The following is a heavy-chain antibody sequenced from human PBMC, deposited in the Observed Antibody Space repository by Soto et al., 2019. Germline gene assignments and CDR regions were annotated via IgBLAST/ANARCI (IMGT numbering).Heavy chain of an antibody. D-gene: IGHD2-8*01. V-gene: IGHV1-2*02. CDR3: AREGGDIVQMVYALPWY. CDR2: INPNSGAT. Sequence: ASVKVSCKASGYTFTDYYMHWVRQAPGQGLEWMGWINPNSGATSYAQRFQGRVTMTRDTSISTASMELSRLTSDDTAVYYCAREGGDIVQMVYALPWYWGQGTLVTVSS. J-gene: IGHJ4*02. CDR1: GYTFTDYY.